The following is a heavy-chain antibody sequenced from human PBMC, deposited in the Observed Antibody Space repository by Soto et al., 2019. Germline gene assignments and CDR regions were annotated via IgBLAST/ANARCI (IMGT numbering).Heavy chain of an antibody. V-gene: IGHV3-30*18. CDR2: ISYDGSNK. CDR1: GFTFSSYG. D-gene: IGHD4-17*01. Sequence: GGSLRLSCAASGFTFSSYGMHWVRQAPGKGLGWVAVISYDGSNKYYADSVKGRFTISRDNSKNTLYLQMNSLRAEDTAVYYCAKARFDGDYLLDYWGQGTLVTVSS. CDR3: AKARFDGDYLLDY. J-gene: IGHJ4*02.